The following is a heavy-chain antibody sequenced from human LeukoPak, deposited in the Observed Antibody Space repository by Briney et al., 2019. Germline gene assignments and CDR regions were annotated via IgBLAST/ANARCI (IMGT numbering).Heavy chain of an antibody. V-gene: IGHV1-8*01. CDR3: ARGSYGSGSYYTLRYNWFDP. D-gene: IGHD3-10*01. J-gene: IGHJ5*02. Sequence: ASVKVSCKASGYTFTSCDINWVRQATGQGLEWMGWMNPNSGNTGYAQKFQGRVTMTRNTSISTAYMELSSLRSEDTAVYYCARGSYGSGSYYTLRYNWFDPWGQGTLVTVSS. CDR1: GYTFTSCD. CDR2: MNPNSGNT.